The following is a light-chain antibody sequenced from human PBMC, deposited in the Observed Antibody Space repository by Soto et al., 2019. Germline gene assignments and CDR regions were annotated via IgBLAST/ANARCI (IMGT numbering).Light chain of an antibody. J-gene: IGKJ1*01. Sequence: VMTPSPDALAFSLGERATINCKSSQSVLYSSNNKNYLAWYQQKPGQPPKLLIYWASTRESGVPDRFSGSGSGTDFTLTISSLQSEDFAVYYCQQYNKWPWTFGQGTKVDIK. CDR2: WAS. V-gene: IGKV4-1*01. CDR3: QQYNKWPWT. CDR1: QSVLYSSNNKNY.